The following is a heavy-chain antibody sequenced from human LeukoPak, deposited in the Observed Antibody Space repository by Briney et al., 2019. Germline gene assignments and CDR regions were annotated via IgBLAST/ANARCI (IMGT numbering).Heavy chain of an antibody. Sequence: TGVALTLSCAASGFTFSSYGMHWLRQAPGKGLEWVAFIRYDGSNKYYADSVKGRVTISRDNSKTTLYLQMNSLRAEDTAVYYCANGPSRVTEQNFGDAFDIWGQGTMVTVSS. V-gene: IGHV3-30*02. CDR2: IRYDGSNK. CDR3: ANGPSRVTEQNFGDAFDI. CDR1: GFTFSSYG. J-gene: IGHJ3*02. D-gene: IGHD2-21*02.